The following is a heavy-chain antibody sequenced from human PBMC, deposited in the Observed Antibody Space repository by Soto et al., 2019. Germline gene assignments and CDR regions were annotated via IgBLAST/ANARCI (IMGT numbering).Heavy chain of an antibody. CDR3: ARDQVKIYYYYGMDV. CDR1: GYTFTSCG. Sequence: ASVKVSCKASGYTFTSCGISWVRQAPGQGLEWMGWISAYNGNTNYAQKLQGRATMTTDTSTSTAYMELRSLRSDDTAVYYCARDQVKIYYYYGMDVWGQGTTVTVSS. CDR2: ISAYNGNT. J-gene: IGHJ6*02. V-gene: IGHV1-18*01.